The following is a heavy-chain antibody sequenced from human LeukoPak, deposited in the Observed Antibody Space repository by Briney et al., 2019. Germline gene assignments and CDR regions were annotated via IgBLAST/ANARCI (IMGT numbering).Heavy chain of an antibody. D-gene: IGHD6-19*01. CDR1: GFSFSSYA. J-gene: IGHJ1*01. Sequence: GGSLRLSCAASGFSFSSYAMSWVRQAPGKGLEWVSAISGSGGSTYYADSVKGRFTISRDNSKNTLYLQMNSLRAEDTAVYYCAKVDIAVAGNSEYFQHWGQGTLVTVSS. CDR3: AKVDIAVAGNSEYFQH. V-gene: IGHV3-23*01. CDR2: ISGSGGST.